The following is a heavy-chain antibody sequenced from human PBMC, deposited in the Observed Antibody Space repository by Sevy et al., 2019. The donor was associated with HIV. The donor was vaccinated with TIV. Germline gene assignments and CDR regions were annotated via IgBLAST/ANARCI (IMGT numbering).Heavy chain of an antibody. V-gene: IGHV3-30-3*01. Sequence: GGSLRLSCAASGFTFSSYAMHWVRQAPGKGLEWVAVISYDGSNKYYADSVKGRFTISRDNSKNPLYLQMNSLRAEDTAVYYCARGVDSSGWYIMNYFDYWGQGTLVTVSS. J-gene: IGHJ4*02. CDR3: ARGVDSSGWYIMNYFDY. CDR2: ISYDGSNK. CDR1: GFTFSSYA. D-gene: IGHD6-19*01.